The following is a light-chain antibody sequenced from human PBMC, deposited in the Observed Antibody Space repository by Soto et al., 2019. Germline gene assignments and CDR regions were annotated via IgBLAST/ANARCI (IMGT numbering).Light chain of an antibody. Sequence: DIVLTQSPGTLSLSPGERATLSCRASQSIPSNYLAWYQQKPGQAPRPLIHGASSRATGIPDRFRGSGSEIDFTLTISRLQPEDFAGYYCPLYGPSPPRYTFGLGTKLEIK. CDR2: GAS. CDR3: PLYGPSPPRYT. V-gene: IGKV3-20*01. CDR1: QSIPSNY. J-gene: IGKJ2*01.